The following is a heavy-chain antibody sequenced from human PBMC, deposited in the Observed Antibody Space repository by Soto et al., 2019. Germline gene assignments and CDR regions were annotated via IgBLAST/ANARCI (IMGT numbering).Heavy chain of an antibody. V-gene: IGHV1-2*02. CDR1: GYTFSGFY. CDR3: ARDFVFRYFDWLPSTSRPIHYYGMDV. CDR2: INPNSGGT. D-gene: IGHD3-9*01. J-gene: IGHJ6*02. Sequence: GASVKVSCKASGYTFSGFYMHWVRQAPGQGLEWMGWINPNSGGTKSAEKFQGRVTMTRDTSISTAYMELSRLTSDDTAVYYCARDFVFRYFDWLPSTSRPIHYYGMDVWGQGTTVTVSS.